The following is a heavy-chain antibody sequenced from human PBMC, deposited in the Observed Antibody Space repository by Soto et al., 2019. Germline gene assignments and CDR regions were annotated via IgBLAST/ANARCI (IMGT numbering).Heavy chain of an antibody. J-gene: IGHJ5*02. Sequence: PSETLCLTCTVFGGSISTYYWSRIRQPAGKGLEWIGRIYTSGSTNFNPSLRGRVTMSLITSKNQFSLKLTSVTAADTAVYYCARDVYSSGFHPWAQGTLVTVS. V-gene: IGHV4-4*07. CDR3: ARDVYSSGFHP. CDR2: IYTSGST. CDR1: GGSISTYY. D-gene: IGHD6-19*01.